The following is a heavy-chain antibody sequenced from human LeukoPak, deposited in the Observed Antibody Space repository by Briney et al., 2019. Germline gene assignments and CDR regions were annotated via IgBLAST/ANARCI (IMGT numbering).Heavy chain of an antibody. CDR3: ARGNSSGWPILSQPFDY. J-gene: IGHJ4*02. CDR2: IYPGDSDT. Sequence: GESLKISCKGSGYSFTSYWIGWVRPMPGKGLEWMGIIYPGDSDTRYRPSFQGQVTISADKSSSTVYLQWSSLKASDTAMYYCARGNSSGWPILSQPFDYWGQGTLGTVSS. V-gene: IGHV5-51*01. D-gene: IGHD6-19*01. CDR1: GYSFTSYW.